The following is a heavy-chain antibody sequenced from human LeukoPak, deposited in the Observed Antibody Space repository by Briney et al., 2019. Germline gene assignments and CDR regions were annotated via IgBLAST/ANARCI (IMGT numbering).Heavy chain of an antibody. CDR3: AKHRGYSYGSLGMDV. J-gene: IGHJ6*02. D-gene: IGHD5-18*01. Sequence: GGSLRLSCAASGFTFSSYGMHWVRQAPGKGLEWVAVISCDGSNKYYADSVKGRFTISRDNPKNTLYLQMNSLRAEDTAVYYCAKHRGYSYGSLGMDVWGQGTTVTVSS. V-gene: IGHV3-30*18. CDR2: ISCDGSNK. CDR1: GFTFSSYG.